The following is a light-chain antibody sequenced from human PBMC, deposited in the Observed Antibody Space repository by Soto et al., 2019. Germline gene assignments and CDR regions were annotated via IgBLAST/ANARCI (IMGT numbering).Light chain of an antibody. Sequence: QSVLTQPASVSGSPGQSITISCTGTSSDVGGYNYVSWYQHHPGKAPKLMIYDVSSRPSGVSNRFSGSKSGNTASQSISGLQPEDEADYYCSSYRTSNTRQIVCGTGTKVTVL. J-gene: IGLJ1*01. V-gene: IGLV2-14*03. CDR3: SSYRTSNTRQIV. CDR1: SSDVGGYNY. CDR2: DVS.